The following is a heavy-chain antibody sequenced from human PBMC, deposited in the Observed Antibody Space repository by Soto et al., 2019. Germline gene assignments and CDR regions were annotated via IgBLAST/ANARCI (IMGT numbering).Heavy chain of an antibody. V-gene: IGHV3-33*01. CDR2: VWYDGGNK. CDR1: GFTFSSYG. CDR3: VRAAGDSGHDYVYYYGIDV. Sequence: QVQLVESGGGVVQPGRSLRLSCAASGFTFSSYGMHWVLQAPGKGLEWVALVWYDGGNKYYADSVKGRFTISRDNSKNTLYLQMHSLRDEETAVYYCVRAAGDSGHDYVYYYGIDVWGQGTTVTVSS. D-gene: IGHD5-12*01. J-gene: IGHJ6*02.